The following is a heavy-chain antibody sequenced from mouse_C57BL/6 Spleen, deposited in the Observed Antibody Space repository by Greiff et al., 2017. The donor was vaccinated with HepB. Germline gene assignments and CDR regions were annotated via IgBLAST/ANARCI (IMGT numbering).Heavy chain of an antibody. J-gene: IGHJ4*01. Sequence: QVQLQQSGAELVKPGASVKISCKASGYAFSSYWMNWVKQRPGKGLEWIGQIYPGDGDTNYNGKFKGKATLTADKSSSTAYMQLSSLTSEDSAVYFCAREGYGGYAMDYWGQGTSVTVSS. D-gene: IGHD1-1*02. CDR2: IYPGDGDT. CDR1: GYAFSSYW. CDR3: AREGYGGYAMDY. V-gene: IGHV1-80*01.